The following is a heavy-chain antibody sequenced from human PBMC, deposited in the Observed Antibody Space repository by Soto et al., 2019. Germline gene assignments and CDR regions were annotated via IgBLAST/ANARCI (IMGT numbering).Heavy chain of an antibody. Sequence: ERLPLPCTLSGDCIICSDCVWGWVRQPPGKGLQWIGSIFYLGSSSYTPSLKSGVTMSVDTSKNHFSLRLRYVTAAYTALYFCASHSLALRKNNWFDPWGRGIMGSGSS. D-gene: IGHD3-3*02. CDR3: ASHSLALRKNNWFDP. V-gene: IGHV4-39*02. CDR2: IFYLGSS. CDR1: GDCIICSDCV. J-gene: IGHJ5*02.